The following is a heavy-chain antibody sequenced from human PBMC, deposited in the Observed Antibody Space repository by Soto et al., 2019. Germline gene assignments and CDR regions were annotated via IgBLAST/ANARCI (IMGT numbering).Heavy chain of an antibody. Sequence: PSETLSLTWAVYGGSFSGYYWSWIRQPPGKGLEWIGEINHSGSTNYNPSLKSRVTISVDTSKNQFSLKLSSVTAADTAVYYCARRPLSRTYYYGSGSYSYWGQGTLVTVSS. V-gene: IGHV4-34*01. J-gene: IGHJ4*02. D-gene: IGHD3-10*01. CDR2: INHSGST. CDR3: ARRPLSRTYYYGSGSYSY. CDR1: GGSFSGYY.